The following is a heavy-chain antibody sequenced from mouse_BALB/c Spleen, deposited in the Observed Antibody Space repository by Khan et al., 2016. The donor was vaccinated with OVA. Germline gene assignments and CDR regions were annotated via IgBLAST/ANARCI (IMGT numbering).Heavy chain of an antibody. J-gene: IGHJ3*01. CDR1: GYAFTDYL. V-gene: IGHV1-54*01. Sequence: MQLQESGAELVRPGTSVKVSCKASGYAFTDYLIEWLKQRPGQGLEWIGVINPGSGGTHYNEEFMDRATLTADKSSSTAYMQLSSLTSDDSAVYFCSRSGYGFGAYWGPGTLVTVSA. CDR2: INPGSGGT. D-gene: IGHD3-2*02. CDR3: SRSGYGFGAY.